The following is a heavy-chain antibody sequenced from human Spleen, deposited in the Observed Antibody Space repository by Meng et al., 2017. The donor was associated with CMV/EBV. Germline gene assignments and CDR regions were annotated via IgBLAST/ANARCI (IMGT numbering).Heavy chain of an antibody. V-gene: IGHV3-21*04. D-gene: IGHD5-12*01. J-gene: IGHJ4*02. CDR3: VKDGVATVY. CDR2: ISSSRSYI. Sequence: GESLKISCAASKFTFSTYTMHWVRQAPGKGLEWVSSISSSRSYIYYTDSVKGRFTISRDNARNSLYLQMNSLRAEDTAVYYCVKDGVATVYWGQGTLVTVSS. CDR1: KFTFSTYT.